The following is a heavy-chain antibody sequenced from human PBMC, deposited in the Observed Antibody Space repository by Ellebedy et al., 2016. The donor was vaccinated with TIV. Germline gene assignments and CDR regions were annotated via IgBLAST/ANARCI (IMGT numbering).Heavy chain of an antibody. CDR2: MNPNSGNT. V-gene: IGHV1-8*02. J-gene: IGHJ4*02. CDR3: ARASYDSSGTVNDY. Sequence: AASVKVSCKASGYTFTSYGISWVRQAPGQGLEWMGWMNPNSGNTGYAQKFRGRVTMTRNTSISTAYIELNSLRSEDTAVYYCARASYDSSGTVNDYWGQGTLVTVSS. D-gene: IGHD3-22*01. CDR1: GYTFTSYG.